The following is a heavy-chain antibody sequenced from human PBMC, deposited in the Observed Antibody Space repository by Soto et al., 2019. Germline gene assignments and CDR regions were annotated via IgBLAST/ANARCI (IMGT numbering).Heavy chain of an antibody. CDR3: ASKNNPNYYYGMDV. CDR1: GGSISSSSYY. V-gene: IGHV4-39*01. D-gene: IGHD1-1*01. J-gene: IGHJ6*02. Sequence: QLQLQESGPGLVKPSETLSLTCTVSGGSISSSSYYWGWIRQPPGKGLEWIGSIYYSGSTYYNPSLKSRVTISVDRSKNQFSLKLSSVTAADTAVYYCASKNNPNYYYGMDVWGQGTTVTVSS. CDR2: IYYSGST.